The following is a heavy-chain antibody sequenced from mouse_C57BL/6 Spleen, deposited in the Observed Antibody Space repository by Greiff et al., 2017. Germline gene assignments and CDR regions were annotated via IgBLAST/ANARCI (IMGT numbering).Heavy chain of an antibody. J-gene: IGHJ3*01. CDR2: ISSGGSYT. CDR1: GFTFSSYG. D-gene: IGHD1-1*01. V-gene: IGHV5-6*01. Sequence: EVKLMESGGDLVKPGGSLKLSCAASGFTFSSYGMSWVRQTPDKRLEWVATISSGGSYTYYPDSVKGRFTISSDNAKNTLYLQMSSLKSEDTAMYYCARHEDYGSSPWFAYWGQGTLVTVSA. CDR3: ARHEDYGSSPWFAY.